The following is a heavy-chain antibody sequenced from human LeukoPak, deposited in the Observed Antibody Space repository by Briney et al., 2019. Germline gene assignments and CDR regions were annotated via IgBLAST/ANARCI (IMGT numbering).Heavy chain of an antibody. CDR1: GFTFSSYS. CDR3: ASQSPKDLAYCGGDCLDY. V-gene: IGHV3-48*04. CDR2: ISSSDSTI. J-gene: IGHJ4*02. D-gene: IGHD2-21*02. Sequence: GGSLRLSCAASGFTFSSYSMNWVRQAPGKGLEWVSYISSSDSTISYADSVKGRFTISRDNAKNSLYLQMNSLRAEDTAVYYCASQSPKDLAYCGGDCLDYWGQGTLVTVSS.